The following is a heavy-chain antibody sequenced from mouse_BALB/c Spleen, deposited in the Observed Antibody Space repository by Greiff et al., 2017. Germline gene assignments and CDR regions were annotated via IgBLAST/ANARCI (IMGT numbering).Heavy chain of an antibody. CDR1: GYSFTSYW. CDR2: IDPSDSET. D-gene: IGHD2-10*02. V-gene: IGHV1S126*01. J-gene: IGHJ3*01. CDR3: AREYGKGAWFAY. Sequence: VKLQESGPQLVRPGASVKISCKASGYSFTSYWMHWVKQRPGQGLEWIGMIDPSDSETRLNQKFKDKATLTVDKSSSTAYMQLSSPTSEDSAVYYCAREYGKGAWFAYWGQGTLVTVSA.